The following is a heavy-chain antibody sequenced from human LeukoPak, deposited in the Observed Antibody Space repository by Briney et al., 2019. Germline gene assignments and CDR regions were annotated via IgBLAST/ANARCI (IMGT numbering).Heavy chain of an antibody. CDR2: IKSKTDGGTT. CDR3: TTDSIVVVVAAEIY. V-gene: IGHV3-15*01. Sequence: PGGSLRLSCAASGFTFSNAWMSWVRQAPGKGLEWVGRIKSKTDGGTTDYAAPVKGRFTISRDDPKNTLYLQMNSLKTEDTAVYYCTTDSIVVVVAAEIYWGQGTLVTVSS. D-gene: IGHD2-15*01. CDR1: GFTFSNAW. J-gene: IGHJ4*02.